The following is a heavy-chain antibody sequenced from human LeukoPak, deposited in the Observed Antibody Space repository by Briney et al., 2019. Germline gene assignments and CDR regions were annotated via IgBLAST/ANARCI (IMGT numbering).Heavy chain of an antibody. CDR3: ARDQGYYYMDV. CDR1: GLTFSSYS. J-gene: IGHJ6*03. CDR2: ISSSSSYI. Sequence: GGSLRLSCAASGLTFSSYSMKWVRQAPGKGLEWVSSISSSSSYIYYADSVKGRFTISRDNAKNSLYLQMNSLRAEDTAVYYCARDQGYYYMDVWGKGTTVTVSS. V-gene: IGHV3-21*01.